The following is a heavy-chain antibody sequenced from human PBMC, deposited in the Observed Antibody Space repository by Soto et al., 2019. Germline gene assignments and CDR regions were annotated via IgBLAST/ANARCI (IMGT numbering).Heavy chain of an antibody. D-gene: IGHD2-2*01. CDR2: IIPIFGTA. Sequence: PVKVSCKASGGTFSSYAISCVRQAPGQGLEWMGGIIPIFGTANYAQKFQGRVTITADESTSTAYMELSSLRSEDTAVYYCAEGLLGYCSSTSCPHPYYYYGMDVWGQGTTVTVSS. J-gene: IGHJ6*02. CDR1: GGTFSSYA. V-gene: IGHV1-69*13. CDR3: AEGLLGYCSSTSCPHPYYYYGMDV.